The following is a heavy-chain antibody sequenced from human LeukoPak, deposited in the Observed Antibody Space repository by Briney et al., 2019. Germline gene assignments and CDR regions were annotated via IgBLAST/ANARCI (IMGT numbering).Heavy chain of an antibody. CDR2: IWYDGSNK. D-gene: IGHD5-24*01. CDR1: GFTFSSYG. CDR3: AKVNYGGYYFDY. V-gene: IGHV3-33*06. J-gene: IGHJ4*02. Sequence: GGSLRLSCAASGFTFSSYGMHWVRQAPGKGLEWVAVIWYDGSNKYYADSVKGRFTISRDNSKNTLYLQMNSLRAEDTAVYYCAKVNYGGYYFDYWGQGTLVTVSS.